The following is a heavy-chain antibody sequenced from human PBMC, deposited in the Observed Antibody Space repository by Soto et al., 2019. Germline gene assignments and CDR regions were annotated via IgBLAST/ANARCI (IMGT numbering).Heavy chain of an antibody. CDR3: MRPAPRGRHYFYFGMDI. D-gene: IGHD3-10*01. Sequence: EVQLLESGGGLVQPGGSLRLSCAASGFTFSSYAMSWVRQAPGKGLEWVSGISSSGGSTYYADSVKGRFTISRDNSKNTLFLRMNRPRVVDTAVYYCMRPAPRGRHYFYFGMDIWGQGTTVTVSS. CDR1: GFTFSSYA. CDR2: ISSSGGST. J-gene: IGHJ6*02. V-gene: IGHV3-23*01.